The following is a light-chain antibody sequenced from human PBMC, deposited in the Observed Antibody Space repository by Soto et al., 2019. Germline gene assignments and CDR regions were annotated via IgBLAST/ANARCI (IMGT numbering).Light chain of an antibody. J-gene: IGLJ3*02. V-gene: IGLV2-23*01. CDR1: SSDVGSYNL. CDR3: CSYAGSSTP. Sequence: QSALTQPASVSGSPGQSITISCTGTSSDVGSYNLVSWYQQHPGKAPKLMIYEGSKRPSGVSNRFSGSKSGNTASLTSSGLQAEDEADYYCCSYAGSSTPFGGGTKLTVL. CDR2: EGS.